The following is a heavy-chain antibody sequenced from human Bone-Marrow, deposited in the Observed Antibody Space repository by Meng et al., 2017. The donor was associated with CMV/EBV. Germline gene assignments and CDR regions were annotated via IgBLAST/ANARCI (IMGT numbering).Heavy chain of an antibody. CDR2: IKQDGSEK. D-gene: IGHD1-26*01. J-gene: IGHJ4*02. CDR1: GFTFSSYW. Sequence: GESLKISCAASGFTFSSYWMSWVRHAPGKGLEWVANIKQDGSEKFYVDSVKGRFTISRDNADNSLYLQMNSLRAEDTAVYYCARGGGYSIHWGQGTLVNVSS. V-gene: IGHV3-7*01. CDR3: ARGGGYSIH.